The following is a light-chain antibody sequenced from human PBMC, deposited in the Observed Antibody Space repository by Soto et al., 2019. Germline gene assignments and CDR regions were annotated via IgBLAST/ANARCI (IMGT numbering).Light chain of an antibody. CDR1: QSISSY. Sequence: DIQMTQSPSSLSASVGDRVTITCRASQSISSYLNWYQQKPGKAPKLLINAASTLQRGVPSRISGSGSGTDFTLTISSLQPEDFATYYCQQDLRPPLTFGPGTKVDIK. V-gene: IGKV1-39*01. CDR2: AAS. CDR3: QQDLRPPLT. J-gene: IGKJ3*01.